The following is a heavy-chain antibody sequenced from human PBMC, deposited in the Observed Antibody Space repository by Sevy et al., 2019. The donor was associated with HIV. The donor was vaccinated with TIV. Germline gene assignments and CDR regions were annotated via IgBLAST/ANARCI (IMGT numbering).Heavy chain of an antibody. CDR2: ISSTSETI. D-gene: IGHD3-22*01. Sequence: GGSLRLSCAACGFTFSSYGMNWVRQAPGKGLEWVSYISSTSETIYYADSVKGRFTISRDNAKNSLYLQMTSLRAEDTAVYYCARDAGGDYYDNSGFYYFIDYWGQGTLVTVSS. V-gene: IGHV3-48*01. CDR1: GFTFSSYG. CDR3: ARDAGGDYYDNSGFYYFIDY. J-gene: IGHJ4*02.